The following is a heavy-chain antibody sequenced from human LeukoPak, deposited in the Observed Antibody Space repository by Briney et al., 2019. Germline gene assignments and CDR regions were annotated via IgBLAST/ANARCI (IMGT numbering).Heavy chain of an antibody. CDR2: ISAYNGNT. J-gene: IGHJ4*02. Sequence: ASVKVSCKASGYTFTSYGISWVRQAPGQGLEWMGWISAYNGNTNYARKLQGRVTMTTDTSTSTAYMELRSLRSDDTAVYYCARGGLSGSYRWTFDYWGQGTLVTVSS. CDR1: GYTFTSYG. D-gene: IGHD1-26*01. V-gene: IGHV1-18*01. CDR3: ARGGLSGSYRWTFDY.